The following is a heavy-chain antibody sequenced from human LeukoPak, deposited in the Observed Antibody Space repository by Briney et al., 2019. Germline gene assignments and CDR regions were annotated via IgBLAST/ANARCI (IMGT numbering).Heavy chain of an antibody. Sequence: PSETLSLTCTVSGGSISSYYWSWIRQPPGKGLEWIGYIYYSGSTNYNPSLKSRVTISVDTSKNQFSLKLSSVTAADTAVYYCAREVVYCSSTSCPPFDYWGQGTLVTVSS. CDR2: IYYSGST. J-gene: IGHJ4*02. V-gene: IGHV4-59*01. CDR3: AREVVYCSSTSCPPFDY. CDR1: GGSISSYY. D-gene: IGHD2-2*01.